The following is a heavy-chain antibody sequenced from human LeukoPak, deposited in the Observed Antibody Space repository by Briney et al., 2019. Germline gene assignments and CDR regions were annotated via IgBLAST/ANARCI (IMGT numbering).Heavy chain of an antibody. CDR2: ISGSGGST. V-gene: IGHV3-23*01. D-gene: IGHD3-22*01. CDR1: AFTFSSYA. CDR3: ARDRFYDSSGYHFDY. J-gene: IGHJ4*02. Sequence: GGSLRLSCAASAFTFSSYAMSLVRQAPGKGLEWVSAISGSGGSTYYADSVKGRFTISRDNSKNTLYLQMNSLRAEDTAVYYCARDRFYDSSGYHFDYWGQGTLVTVSS.